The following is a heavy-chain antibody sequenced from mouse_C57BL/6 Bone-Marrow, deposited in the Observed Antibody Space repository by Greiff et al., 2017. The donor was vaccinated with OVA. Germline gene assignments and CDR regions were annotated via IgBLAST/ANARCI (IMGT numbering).Heavy chain of an antibody. V-gene: IGHV1-81*01. CDR3: ARNNYYVSPDYFDY. D-gene: IGHD1-1*01. CDR1: GYTFTSYG. J-gene: IGHJ2*01. Sequence: QVQLQQSGAELARPGASVKLSCKASGYTFTSYGISWVKQRTGQGLEWIGEIYPRSGNTYYNEKFKGKATLTADKSSSTAYMELRSLTSEDSSVYFCARNNYYVSPDYFDYWGQGTTLTVSS. CDR2: IYPRSGNT.